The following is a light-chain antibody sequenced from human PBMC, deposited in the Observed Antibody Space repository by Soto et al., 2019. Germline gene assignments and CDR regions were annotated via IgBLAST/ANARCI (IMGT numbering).Light chain of an antibody. CDR1: SSNIGSNT. J-gene: IGLJ7*01. CDR2: TNI. V-gene: IGLV1-44*01. Sequence: QSVLTQPPSASGTPGQRVSISCSGSSSNIGSNTVRWYQHLPGTAPRLLIYTNIQRPSGVPDRFSGSKSGTSASLAISGLQSEDEADYYCAVWDDSLDGHAVFGGGTQLTV. CDR3: AVWDDSLDGHAV.